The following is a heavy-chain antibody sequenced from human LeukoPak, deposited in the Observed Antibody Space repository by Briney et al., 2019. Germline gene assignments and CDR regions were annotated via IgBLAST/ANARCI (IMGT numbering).Heavy chain of an antibody. CDR3: ARGLGDVDY. Sequence: SETLSLTCAVYGGSFSGYYWSWIRQPPGKGLEWIGEINHSGSTNYNPSLKSRVTISVDTSKNQFSLKLSSVTAADTAVYYCARGLGDVDYWGQGTLVTASS. CDR1: GGSFSGYY. J-gene: IGHJ4*02. CDR2: INHSGST. V-gene: IGHV4-34*01. D-gene: IGHD2-21*01.